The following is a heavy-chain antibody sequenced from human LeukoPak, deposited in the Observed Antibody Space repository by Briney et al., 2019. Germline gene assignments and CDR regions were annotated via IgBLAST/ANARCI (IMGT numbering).Heavy chain of an antibody. D-gene: IGHD6-19*01. Sequence: SETLSLTCTVSGGSISSSSYYWGWIRQPPGKGLEWIGSIYYSGSTYYNPSLKSRVTISVDTSKNQFSLKLSSVTAADTAVYYCAIRRRQWLVRGYFDYWGQGTLVTVSS. CDR1: GGSISSSSYY. V-gene: IGHV4-39*01. J-gene: IGHJ4*02. CDR3: AIRRRQWLVRGYFDY. CDR2: IYYSGST.